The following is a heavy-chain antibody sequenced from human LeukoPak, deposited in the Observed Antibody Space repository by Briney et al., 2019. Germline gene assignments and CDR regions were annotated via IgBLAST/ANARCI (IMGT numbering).Heavy chain of an antibody. CDR3: AKGAGVYNGYYLDY. CDR1: GFTFSTYG. J-gene: IGHJ4*02. Sequence: GSLRLSCAASGFTFSTYGMSWVRQAPGKGLEWVSAISGSGRSTYYADSVKGRFTISRDNSKNTLYLQMNSLRAEDTAVYYCAKGAGVYNGYYLDYWGQGTLVTVSS. CDR2: ISGSGRST. D-gene: IGHD1-1*01. V-gene: IGHV3-23*01.